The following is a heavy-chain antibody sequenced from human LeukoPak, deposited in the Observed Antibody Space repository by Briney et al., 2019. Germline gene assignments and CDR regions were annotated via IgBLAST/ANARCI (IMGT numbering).Heavy chain of an antibody. J-gene: IGHJ4*02. Sequence: GASVKVSCKASGYTFTGYYMHWVRQAPGQGLEWMGRINPNSGGTNYAQKFQGRVTMTRDMSISTAYMELSRLRSDDTAVYYVARRRKYCSCTSCYSSDGFDYWGQGTLVTVSS. CDR1: GYTFTGYY. CDR2: INPNSGGT. CDR3: ARRRKYCSCTSCYSSDGFDY. D-gene: IGHD2-2*01. V-gene: IGHV1-2*06.